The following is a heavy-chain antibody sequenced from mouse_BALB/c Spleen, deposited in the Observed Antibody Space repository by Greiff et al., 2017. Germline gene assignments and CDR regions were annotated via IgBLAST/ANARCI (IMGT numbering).Heavy chain of an antibody. CDR1: GFTFSSYA. Sequence: DVHLVASGGGLVKPGGSLKLSCAASGFTFSSYAMSWVRQTPEKRLEWVASISSGGSTYYPDSVKGRFTISRDNARNILYLQMSSLRSEDTAMYYCARRDGNYDYYAMDYWGQGTSVTVSS. J-gene: IGHJ4*01. CDR3: ARRDGNYDYYAMDY. CDR2: ISSGGST. V-gene: IGHV5-6-5*01. D-gene: IGHD2-1*01.